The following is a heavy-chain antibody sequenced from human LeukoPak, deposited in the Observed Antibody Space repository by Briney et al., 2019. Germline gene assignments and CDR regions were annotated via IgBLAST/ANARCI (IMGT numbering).Heavy chain of an antibody. D-gene: IGHD6-13*01. V-gene: IGHV1-2*02. CDR2: INPNNGGT. CDR1: GYTFTVYY. J-gene: IGHJ4*02. Sequence: ASVTVSFTASGYTFTVYYMHWVRQAPGQGLEWVGWINPNNGGTSYAQKFQGRVTMTRDTSITTAYMELHTLTSDDTAVYYCARGSSSPVPNFDYWGQGTLVTVSS. CDR3: ARGSSSPVPNFDY.